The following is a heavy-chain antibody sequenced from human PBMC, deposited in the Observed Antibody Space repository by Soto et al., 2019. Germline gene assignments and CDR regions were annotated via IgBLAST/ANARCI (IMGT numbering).Heavy chain of an antibody. CDR3: ARGVLPYWYFDL. J-gene: IGHJ2*01. CDR1: GGSISSGGYY. CDR2: IYYSGST. Sequence: PSETLSLTCTVSGGSISSGGYYWSWIRQHPGKGLEWIGYIYYSGSTYYNPSLKSRVTISVDTSKNQFSLKLSSVTAADTAAYYCARGVLPYWYFDLWGRGTLVTVSS. V-gene: IGHV4-31*03.